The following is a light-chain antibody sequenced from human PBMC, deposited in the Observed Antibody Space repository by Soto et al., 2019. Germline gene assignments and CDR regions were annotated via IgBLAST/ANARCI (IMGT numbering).Light chain of an antibody. V-gene: IGKV3-15*01. CDR3: QQYDKWPWT. J-gene: IGKJ1*01. Sequence: EIVITQSPSTMSVSPGGRATLSCRASQTISGTLAWYQQKPGQAPRLLIHGASTRAPGFPARFSGSGSGTDFTLTISSLQSEDFAVYYCQQYDKWPWTFGQGTKVDIK. CDR2: GAS. CDR1: QTISGT.